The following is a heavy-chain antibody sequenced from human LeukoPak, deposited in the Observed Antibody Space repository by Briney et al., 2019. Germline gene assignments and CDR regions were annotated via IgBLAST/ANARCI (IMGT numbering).Heavy chain of an antibody. Sequence: SETLSLTCTVSGGSISSYSWNWIRQPPGRGLEWIGHMSYRGSTYFNPSLRSRVTMSLDTSKNQFSLKLSSVTAADTAVYYCARSSGPAGDYWGQGTLVTVSS. J-gene: IGHJ4*02. CDR2: MSYRGST. CDR1: GGSISSYS. D-gene: IGHD2-2*01. V-gene: IGHV4-59*04. CDR3: ARSSGPAGDY.